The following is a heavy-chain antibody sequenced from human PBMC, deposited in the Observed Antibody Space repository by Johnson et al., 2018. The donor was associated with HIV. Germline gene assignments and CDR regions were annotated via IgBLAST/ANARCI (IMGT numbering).Heavy chain of an antibody. CDR3: ARGGPYYYDSSGYGAFDI. V-gene: IGHV3-30*02. J-gene: IGHJ3*02. CDR1: GFTFDDYA. CDR2: IRYDGSNK. Sequence: QVQLVESGGSMVRPGRSRRLSCAVSGFTFDDYAMHWVRQAPGKGLEWVAFIRYDGSNKYYADSVQGRFTISRDSSKNTLYLQMSSLRPEDTAVYFCARGGPYYYDSSGYGAFDIWGQGTMVTVSS. D-gene: IGHD3-22*01.